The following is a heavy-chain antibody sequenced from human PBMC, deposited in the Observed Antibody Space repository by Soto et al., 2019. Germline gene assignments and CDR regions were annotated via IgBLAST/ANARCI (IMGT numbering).Heavy chain of an antibody. CDR1: GFTFSSYS. D-gene: IGHD6-6*01. J-gene: IGHJ6*02. V-gene: IGHV3-21*01. CDR2: ISSSSSYI. Sequence: EVQLVESGGGLVKPGGSLRLSCAASGFTFSSYSMNWVRQAPGKGLEWVSSISSSSSYIYYADSVKGRFTISRDNAKNSLYLQMNSLRAEDTAVYYCARDSSSLYYYYYGMDVWGQRTTVTVSS. CDR3: ARDSSSLYYYYYGMDV.